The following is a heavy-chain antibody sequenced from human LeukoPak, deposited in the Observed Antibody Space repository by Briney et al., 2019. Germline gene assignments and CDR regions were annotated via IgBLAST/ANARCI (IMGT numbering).Heavy chain of an antibody. D-gene: IGHD3-10*01. CDR3: AKEGAYPIITYDS. CDR2: IKGDGHEK. Sequence: GGSLRLSCAASGFSFSRYWMNWVRQAPGKGLEWVANIKGDGHEKNYVDSVKGRFSISRDNARNSPYLQMDSLRAEDTAVYYCAKEGAYPIITYDSWGQGALVTVSS. J-gene: IGHJ5*01. CDR1: GFSFSRYW. V-gene: IGHV3-7*01.